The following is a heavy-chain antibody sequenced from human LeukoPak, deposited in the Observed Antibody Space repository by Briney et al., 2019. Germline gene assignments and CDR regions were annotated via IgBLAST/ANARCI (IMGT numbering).Heavy chain of an antibody. V-gene: IGHV3-23*01. CDR1: GFPFSSYA. CDR2: IAGSDGFT. J-gene: IGHJ4*02. Sequence: PGGSLRLSCAASGFPFSSYAMNWVRQAPGKGLEWVSVIAGSDGFTQYADSVKGRFTISRDNSKNTVYLQMNRLRVEDTALYYFVRSLDYWGQGTLVTVSS. CDR3: VRSLDY.